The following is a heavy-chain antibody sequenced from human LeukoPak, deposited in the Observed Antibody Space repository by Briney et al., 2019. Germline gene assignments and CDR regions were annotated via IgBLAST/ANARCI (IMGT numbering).Heavy chain of an antibody. V-gene: IGHV3-48*03. CDR1: GFTFSSYE. CDR2: ISSSSTII. Sequence: PGGSLRLSCAASGFTFSSYELYWVRQAPEKGLEWISYISSSSTIIKYADSVRGRFTISRDDARESLYLQMSSLRADDTAIYYCGASRQYVGAFDIWGQGTLVTVSS. J-gene: IGHJ3*02. CDR3: GASRQYVGAFDI. D-gene: IGHD3-16*01.